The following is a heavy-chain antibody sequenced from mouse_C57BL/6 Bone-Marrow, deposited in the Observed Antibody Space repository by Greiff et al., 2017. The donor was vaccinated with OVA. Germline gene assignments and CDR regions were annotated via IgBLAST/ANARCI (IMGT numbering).Heavy chain of an antibody. D-gene: IGHD1-1*01. J-gene: IGHJ1*03. CDR3: TRLYYGSSYWYFDV. CDR1: GYTFTDYE. CDR2: IDPETGGT. Sequence: QVQLKESGAELVRPGASVTLSCKASGYTFTDYEMHWVKQTPVHGLEWIGAIDPETGGTAYNQKFKGKAILTADKSSSTAYMALRSLTSEDSAVYDGTRLYYGSSYWYFDVWGTGTTVTVSS. V-gene: IGHV1-15*01.